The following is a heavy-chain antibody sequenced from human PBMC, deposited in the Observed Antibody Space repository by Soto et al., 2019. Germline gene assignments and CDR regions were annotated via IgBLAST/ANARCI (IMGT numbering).Heavy chain of an antibody. D-gene: IGHD3-10*01. J-gene: IGHJ5*02. V-gene: IGHV4-59*01. CDR3: AREGGSGSYYSWFDP. CDR1: GGSISSYY. CDR2: IYYSGST. Sequence: SSETLSLTCTVSGGSISSYYWSWIRQPPGKGLEWIGYIYYSGSTNYNPSLKSRVTISVDTSKNQFSLKLSSVTAADTAVYYCAREGGSGSYYSWFDPWGQGTLVTVSS.